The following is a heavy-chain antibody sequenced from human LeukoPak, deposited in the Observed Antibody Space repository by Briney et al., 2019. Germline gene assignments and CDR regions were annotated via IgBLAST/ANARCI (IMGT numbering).Heavy chain of an antibody. Sequence: PSETLSLTCTVSGGSLSSYYWSWVRQPPGTGLEWIGYIYYSVSTNYNPSLKSRVTISVDTSKNQFSLKLSSVTAADTAVYYCARLPPDYDILTGLRDWGQGTLVTVSS. J-gene: IGHJ4*02. CDR1: GGSLSSYY. V-gene: IGHV4-59*08. D-gene: IGHD3-9*01. CDR2: IYYSVST. CDR3: ARLPPDYDILTGLRD.